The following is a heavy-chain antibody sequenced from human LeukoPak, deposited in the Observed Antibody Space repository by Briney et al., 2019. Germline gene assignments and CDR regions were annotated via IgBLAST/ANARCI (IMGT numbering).Heavy chain of an antibody. CDR1: GFTFSSYG. J-gene: IGHJ4*02. Sequence: GGTLRLSCAASGFTFSSYGMSWVRQAPGKGLEWVSAISGSGGSTYYADSVKGRFTISRDNSKNTLYLQMNSLRAEDTAVYYCAKDRGGTSTLDYWGQGTLVTVSS. CDR3: AKDRGGTSTLDY. D-gene: IGHD1-1*01. V-gene: IGHV3-23*01. CDR2: ISGSGGST.